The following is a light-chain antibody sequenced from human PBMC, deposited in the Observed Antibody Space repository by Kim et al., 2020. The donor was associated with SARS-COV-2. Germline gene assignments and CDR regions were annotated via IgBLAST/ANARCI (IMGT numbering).Light chain of an antibody. CDR1: KLGDKY. CDR2: QDS. V-gene: IGLV3-1*01. CDR3: QAWDSSTAV. J-gene: IGLJ2*01. Sequence: GSPGQTDIITCSGDKLGDKYACWYQQKPGQSPVLVIYQDSKRPSGIPERFSGSNSGNTATLTISGTQAMDEADYYCQAWDSSTAVFGGGTQLTVL.